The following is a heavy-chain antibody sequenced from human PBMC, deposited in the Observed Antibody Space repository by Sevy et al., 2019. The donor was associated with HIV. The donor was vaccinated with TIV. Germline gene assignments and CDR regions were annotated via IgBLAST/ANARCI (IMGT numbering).Heavy chain of an antibody. Sequence: GGSLRLSCAASGFTFSSYAMSWVRQAPGKGLEWVSTFSFGCGKINYADSVKGRFTISRDNSKNTLYLQMNSLRAEDTAVYYCAREGCSKPHDYWGQGTLVTISS. CDR3: AREGCSKPHDY. J-gene: IGHJ4*02. CDR1: GFTFSSYA. V-gene: IGHV3-23*01. CDR2: FSFGCGKI. D-gene: IGHD2-2*01.